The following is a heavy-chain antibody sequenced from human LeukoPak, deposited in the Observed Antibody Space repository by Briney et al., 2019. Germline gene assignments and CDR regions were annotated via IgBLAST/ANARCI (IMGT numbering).Heavy chain of an antibody. V-gene: IGHV4-59*01. D-gene: IGHD1-26*01. CDR3: ARGRVSSSTWVSTYYYFFYMDV. Sequence: SETLSLTCTVSDDSITMYYWTWIRQPPGKGLEWIGYVDHTGSTKFNPSLNGRVTISRDTSNNFFSLRLRSVPGADTAVYFCARGRVSSSTWVSTYYYFFYMDVWGKGTTVTVSS. CDR2: VDHTGST. J-gene: IGHJ6*03. CDR1: DDSITMYY.